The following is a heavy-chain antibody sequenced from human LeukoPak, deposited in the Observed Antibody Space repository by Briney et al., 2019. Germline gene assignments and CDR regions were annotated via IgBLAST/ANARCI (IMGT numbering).Heavy chain of an antibody. CDR2: FDPEDGET. J-gene: IGHJ4*02. V-gene: IGHV1-24*01. Sequence: GVSVKVSCEVSGYTLTELSMHWVRQAPGKGLEWMGGFDPEDGETIYAQKFQGRVTMTEDTSTDTAYMELSSLRSEDTAVYYCATSGYSSSWYYFDYWGQGTLVTVSS. D-gene: IGHD6-13*01. CDR1: GYTLTELS. CDR3: ATSGYSSSWYYFDY.